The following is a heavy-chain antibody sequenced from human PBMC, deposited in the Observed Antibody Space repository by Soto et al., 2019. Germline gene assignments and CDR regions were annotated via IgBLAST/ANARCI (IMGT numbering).Heavy chain of an antibody. CDR1: GYSFTSYW. CDR2: IYPGDSDT. Sequence: GESLKISCKGSGYSFTSYWIGWVRQMPGKGLEWMGIIYPGDSDTRYSPSFQGQVTISADKSISTAYLQWSSLKASDTAMYYRARHGAAAGLEADYWGQGTLVTVSS. D-gene: IGHD6-13*01. J-gene: IGHJ4*02. CDR3: ARHGAAAGLEADY. V-gene: IGHV5-51*01.